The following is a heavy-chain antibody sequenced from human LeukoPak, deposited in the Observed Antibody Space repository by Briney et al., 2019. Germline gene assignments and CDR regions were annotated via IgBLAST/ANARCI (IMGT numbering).Heavy chain of an antibody. J-gene: IGHJ4*02. D-gene: IGHD3-10*01. CDR2: INPSAGST. V-gene: IGHV1-46*01. Sequence: GASVKVSCKAFGYIFTSYNMHWVRQAPGQGLEWMGIINPSAGSTSYAQKFQGRVTITADESTSTAYMELSSLRSEDTAVYYCARHMVRGVMRGSNLDYWGQGTLVTVSS. CDR3: ARHMVRGVMRGSNLDY. CDR1: GYIFTSYN.